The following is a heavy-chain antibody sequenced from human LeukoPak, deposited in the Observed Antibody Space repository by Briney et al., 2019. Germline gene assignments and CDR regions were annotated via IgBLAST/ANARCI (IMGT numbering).Heavy chain of an antibody. Sequence: SETLSLTCAVSGYSISSGYYWGWIWQPPGKGLDWIGSIYHSGSTYYNPSLKSRVTISVDTSKNQFSLKLSSVTAADTAVYYCARADYYDSSACDCWGQGTLVTVSS. CDR2: IYHSGST. CDR3: ARADYYDSSACDC. V-gene: IGHV4-38-2*01. J-gene: IGHJ4*02. D-gene: IGHD3-22*01. CDR1: GYSISSGYY.